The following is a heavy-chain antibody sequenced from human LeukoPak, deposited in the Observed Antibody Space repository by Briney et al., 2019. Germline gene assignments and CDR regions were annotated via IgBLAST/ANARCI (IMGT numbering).Heavy chain of an antibody. CDR1: GFRFSGYY. V-gene: IGHV1-46*01. J-gene: IGHJ4*02. CDR3: ATYAGPGGVPFDY. D-gene: IGHD3-10*01. CDR2: INPRDGST. Sequence: ASVKVSCKASGFRFSGYYMYWVRQAPGQGLEWMGIINPRDGSTTYTQKFQGRMTMTRDMSTSTVYMELTSLISEDTAVYYCATYAGPGGVPFDYWGQGTLVTVSS.